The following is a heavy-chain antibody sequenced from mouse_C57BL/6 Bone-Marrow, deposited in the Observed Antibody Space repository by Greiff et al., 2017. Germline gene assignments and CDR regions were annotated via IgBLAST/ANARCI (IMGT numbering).Heavy chain of an antibody. D-gene: IGHD1-1*01. CDR3: ARLDTTVGAAPYFDY. Sequence: EVKLQESVAELVRPGASVKLSCTASGFNIKNTYMHWVKQRPEQGLAWIGRIDPANGNTKYAPKFQGKATITADTSSNTAYLQLSSLTSEYTAIYYCARLDTTVGAAPYFDYWGQGTTLTVSS. CDR1: GFNIKNTY. V-gene: IGHV14-3*01. CDR2: IDPANGNT. J-gene: IGHJ2*01.